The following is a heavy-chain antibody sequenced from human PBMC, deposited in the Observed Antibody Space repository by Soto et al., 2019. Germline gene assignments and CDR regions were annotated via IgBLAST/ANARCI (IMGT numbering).Heavy chain of an antibody. D-gene: IGHD3-16*01. CDR3: ARVPSPRGGVILYFDY. CDR2: IIPIFGTA. J-gene: IGHJ4*02. Sequence: SVKVSCKASGGTFSSYAISWVRQAPGQGLEWMGGIIPIFGTANYAQKFQGRVTITADESTSTAYMELSSLRSEDTAAYYCARVPSPRGGVILYFDYWGQGTLVTVSS. CDR1: GGTFSSYA. V-gene: IGHV1-69*13.